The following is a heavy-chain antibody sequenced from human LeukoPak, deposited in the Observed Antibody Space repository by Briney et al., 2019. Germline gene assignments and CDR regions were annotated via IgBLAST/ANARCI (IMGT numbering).Heavy chain of an antibody. CDR3: ARGPDSSSWDGPGWFDP. Sequence: GASVKVSCKASGYTFTGYYMHWVRQAPGQGLEWMGWINPNSGGTNYAQKFQGRVTMTRDTSISTAYMELSRLRSDDTAVYYCARGPDSSSWDGPGWFDPWGQGTLVTVSS. J-gene: IGHJ5*02. CDR1: GYTFTGYY. D-gene: IGHD6-13*01. CDR2: INPNSGGT. V-gene: IGHV1-2*02.